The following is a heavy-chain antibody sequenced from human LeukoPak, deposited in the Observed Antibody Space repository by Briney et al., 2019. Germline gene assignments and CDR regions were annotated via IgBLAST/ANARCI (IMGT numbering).Heavy chain of an antibody. CDR2: ISDGTLFSDGGTT. J-gene: IGHJ5*02. V-gene: IGHV3-NL1*01. D-gene: IGHD5-12*01. CDR3: VRSGGYVFRPWGT. Sequence: QAGGSLRLSCAASGFTVSSNYMGWVRQAPGKGLEWVSVISDGTLFSDGGTTYYTDSVKGRFTISRDSSRNTLYLQMNRLRDDDTAFYYCVRSGGYVFRPWGTWGQGTLVIVSS. CDR1: GFTVSSNY.